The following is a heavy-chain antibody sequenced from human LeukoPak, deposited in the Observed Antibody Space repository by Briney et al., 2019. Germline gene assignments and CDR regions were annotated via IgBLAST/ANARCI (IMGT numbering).Heavy chain of an antibody. V-gene: IGHV3-23*01. CDR2: ISGSGGST. D-gene: IGHD3-10*01. Sequence: GGSVRLSCAASGFTFSSYDMSWVRQAPGKVLEWVSAISGSGGSTYYSDSVKGRLTISRDNSKNTLYLQMNSLRAEDTAVYYCAKLTLYYGSGSYSDYWGQGTLVTVSS. CDR1: GFTFSSYD. J-gene: IGHJ4*02. CDR3: AKLTLYYGSGSYSDY.